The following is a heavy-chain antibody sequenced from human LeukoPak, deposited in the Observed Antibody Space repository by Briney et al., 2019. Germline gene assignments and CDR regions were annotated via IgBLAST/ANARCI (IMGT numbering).Heavy chain of an antibody. V-gene: IGHV3-48*04. D-gene: IGHD1/OR15-1a*01. Sequence: GGSLRLSGAAPGFTYSAYSMNWVGQPPGRGWSGVSYISSTSITIYYADSVKGRFTISRDNAKNSLHLQMNSLRPEDTAVYYCARGWDWNTPGYWGQGILVTVSS. CDR1: GFTYSAYS. CDR2: ISSTSITI. CDR3: ARGWDWNTPGY. J-gene: IGHJ4*02.